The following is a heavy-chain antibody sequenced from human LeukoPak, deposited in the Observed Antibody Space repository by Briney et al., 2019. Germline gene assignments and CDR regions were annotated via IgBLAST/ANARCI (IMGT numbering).Heavy chain of an antibody. V-gene: IGHV4-34*01. D-gene: IGHD3/OR15-3a*01. CDR3: ARVGLGLRERWFAY. CDR1: GGSFSGYY. Sequence: PSETLSLTCAVYGGSFSGYYWSWIRQPPGKGLEWIGEINHSRSTNYNPSLKSRVTISVDTSKNQFSLKLSSVTAADTAVYYCARVGLGLRERWFAYWGQGTLVTVSS. CDR2: INHSRST. J-gene: IGHJ4*02.